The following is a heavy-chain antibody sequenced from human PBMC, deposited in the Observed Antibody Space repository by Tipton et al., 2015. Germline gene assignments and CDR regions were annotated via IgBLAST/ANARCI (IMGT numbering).Heavy chain of an antibody. CDR2: ISGRGSST. D-gene: IGHD4-23*01. CDR1: GFTFSSYA. CDR3: ARDHGGNTDY. V-gene: IGHV3-23*01. J-gene: IGHJ4*02. Sequence: SLRLSCAASGFTFSSYAMSLVRQAPGKGLEWVSAISGRGSSTYYADSVKGRFTISRDNSKNTLDLQMNSLRAEDTAVYYCARDHGGNTDYWGQGTLVTVSS.